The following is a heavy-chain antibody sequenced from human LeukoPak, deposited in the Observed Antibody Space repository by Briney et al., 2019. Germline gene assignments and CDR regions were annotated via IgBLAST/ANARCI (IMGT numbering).Heavy chain of an antibody. V-gene: IGHV4-4*02. CDR3: ARVRVDTAMVLDY. D-gene: IGHD5-18*01. CDR1: GGSISSSNW. J-gene: IGHJ4*02. CDR2: IYHSGST. Sequence: PSETLSLTCAVSGGSISSSNWWSWVRQPPGKGLEWIGEIYHSGSTNYNPSLKSRVTISVDTSKNQFSLKLSSVTAADTAVYYCARVRVDTAMVLDYWGQGTLVTVSS.